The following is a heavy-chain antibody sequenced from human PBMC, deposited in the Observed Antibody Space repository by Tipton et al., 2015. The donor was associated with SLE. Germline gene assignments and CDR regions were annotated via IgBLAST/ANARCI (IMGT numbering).Heavy chain of an antibody. D-gene: IGHD2-15*01. J-gene: IGHJ3*02. V-gene: IGHV3-21*01. CDR2: ISSSSSYI. CDR3: ARGAGDIGDAFDI. Sequence: SLRLSCAASGFTFGSYAMSWVRQAPGKGLEWVSSISSSSSYIYYADSVKGRFTISRDNAKNSLYLQMNSLRAEDTAVYYCARGAGDIGDAFDIWGQGTMVTVSS. CDR1: GFTFGSYA.